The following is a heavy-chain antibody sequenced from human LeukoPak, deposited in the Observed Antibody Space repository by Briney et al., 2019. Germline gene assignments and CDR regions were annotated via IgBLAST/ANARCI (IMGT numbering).Heavy chain of an antibody. J-gene: IGHJ4*02. CDR3: AKDAPDNIVVVPAANS. CDR1: GFTCSSHA. V-gene: IGHV3-23*01. D-gene: IGHD2-2*01. Sequence: TGGSLRLSCAASGFTCSSHAMIWLRQAPGQGLEWVSAISGSGGSTYYADYVKGRFTISRDNSKNTLYLQMNSLRAEDTAVYYCAKDAPDNIVVVPAANSWGQGTLVTVSS. CDR2: ISGSGGST.